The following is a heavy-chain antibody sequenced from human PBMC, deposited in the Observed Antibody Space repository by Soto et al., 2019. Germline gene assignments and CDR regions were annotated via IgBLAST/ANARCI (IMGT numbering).Heavy chain of an antibody. D-gene: IGHD1-26*01. J-gene: IGHJ6*02. CDR3: ARSGSVPYYYYGLDV. CDR1: GYTFSRSG. V-gene: IGHV1-18*01. CDR2: ISTYNGDA. Sequence: QVQLVQSGAEVRKPGASVKVSCKTSGYTFSRSGISWVRQAPGQGLEWMGWISTYNGDANYAQKLQGRVTMTTDTSTGTAFMELGSLTSDDTAVYYCARSGSVPYYYYGLDVWGQGTTVTVPS.